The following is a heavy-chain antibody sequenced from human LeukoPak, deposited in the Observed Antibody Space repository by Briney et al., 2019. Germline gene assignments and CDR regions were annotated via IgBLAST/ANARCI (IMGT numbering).Heavy chain of an antibody. CDR3: AKDDAWLQYGN. D-gene: IGHD5-24*01. CDR1: GFTFSNYS. Sequence: GGSLRLSCAASGFTFSNYSMNWVRQAPGKGLEWVSYVSRSSTTIYYADSVKGRFTISRDNSKGTVYLQMNSLRPEDTAVYYCAKDDAWLQYGNWGRGTLVTVSS. J-gene: IGHJ4*02. V-gene: IGHV3-48*01. CDR2: VSRSSTTI.